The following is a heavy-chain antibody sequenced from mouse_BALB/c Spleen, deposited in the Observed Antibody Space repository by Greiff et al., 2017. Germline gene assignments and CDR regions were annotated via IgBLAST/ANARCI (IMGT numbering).Heavy chain of an antibody. CDR2: IDPANGNT. CDR3: ARTYYYGSSYDWYFDV. CDR1: GYSFTSYW. J-gene: IGHJ1*01. V-gene: IGHV14-1*02. D-gene: IGHD1-1*01. Sequence: VQLQQSGPQLVRPGASVKISCKASGYSFTSYWMHWVKQRPEQGLEWIGRIDPANGNTKYDPKFQGKATITADTSSNTAYLQLSSLTSEDTAVYYCARTYYYGSSYDWYFDVWGAGTTVTVSS.